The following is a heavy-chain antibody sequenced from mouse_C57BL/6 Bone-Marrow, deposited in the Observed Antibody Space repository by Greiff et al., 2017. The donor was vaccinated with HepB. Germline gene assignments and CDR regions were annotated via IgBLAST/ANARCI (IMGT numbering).Heavy chain of an antibody. J-gene: IGHJ1*03. V-gene: IGHV1-12*01. CDR3: ARGYYGSSYWYFDV. Sequence: LQQSGAELVRPGASVKMSCKASGYTFTSYNMHWVKQTPRQGLEWIGAIYPGNGDTSYNQKFKGKATLTVDKSSSTAYMQLSSLTSEDSSVYFCARGYYGSSYWYFDVWGTGTTVTVSS. CDR2: IYPGNGDT. D-gene: IGHD1-1*01. CDR1: GYTFTSYN.